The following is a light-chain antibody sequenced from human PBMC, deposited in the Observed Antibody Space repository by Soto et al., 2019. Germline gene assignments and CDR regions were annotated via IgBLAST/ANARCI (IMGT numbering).Light chain of an antibody. CDR2: DVS. CDR1: GSDVGNSNG. Sequence: QSVLTQPPSVSGSPGQSVAISCTGTGSDVGNSNGVSWYQQPPGTAPKLMIYDVSNRPSGVPDRFSGSKSGNTASLTISGLQAEDEADYYCSSYTARSTYVVGTGTKLTVL. J-gene: IGLJ1*01. CDR3: SSYTARSTYV. V-gene: IGLV2-18*02.